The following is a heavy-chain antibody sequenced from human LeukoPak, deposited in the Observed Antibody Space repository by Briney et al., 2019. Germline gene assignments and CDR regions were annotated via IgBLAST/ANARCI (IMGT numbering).Heavy chain of an antibody. Sequence: GSLRLSCAASGFTFNSYSMNWVRQAPGKGLEWIGEINHSGSTNYNPSLKSRVTISVDTSKNQFSLKLSSVTAADTAVYYCARGLLYCSSTSCYGGSTDYYYGMDVWGQGTTVTVSS. CDR2: INHSGST. D-gene: IGHD2-2*01. CDR3: ARGLLYCSSTSCYGGSTDYYYGMDV. CDR1: GFTFNSYS. J-gene: IGHJ6*02. V-gene: IGHV4-34*01.